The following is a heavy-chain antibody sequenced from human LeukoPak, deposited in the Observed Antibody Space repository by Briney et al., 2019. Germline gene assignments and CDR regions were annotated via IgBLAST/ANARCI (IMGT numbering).Heavy chain of an antibody. V-gene: IGHV4-38-2*02. CDR2: VFRLQTVRT. J-gene: IGHJ4*02. CDR1: DSSITSTYY. Sequence: PSETLSLTCTVSDSSITSTYYWAWFRQPPGKGLEWIATVFRLQTVRTFYNPSLESRVTMSLDPSQNQFSLNLTSVTAADTALYFCARVLHAPYLIDSWGQGTLVTASS. CDR3: ARVLHAPYLIDS. D-gene: IGHD2-8*01.